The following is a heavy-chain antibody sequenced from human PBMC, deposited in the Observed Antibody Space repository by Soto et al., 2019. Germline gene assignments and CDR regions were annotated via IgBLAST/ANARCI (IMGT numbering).Heavy chain of an antibody. CDR2: IIPILGIA. Sequence: QVQLVQSGAEVKKPGSSVKVSCKASGGTFSSYTISWVRQAPVQGLEWMGRIIPILGIANYAQKFQGRVTITADKSTSTAYMELSSLRSEDTAVYYCARAVAGTVDYWGQGTLVTVSS. J-gene: IGHJ4*02. CDR1: GGTFSSYT. D-gene: IGHD6-19*01. V-gene: IGHV1-69*02. CDR3: ARAVAGTVDY.